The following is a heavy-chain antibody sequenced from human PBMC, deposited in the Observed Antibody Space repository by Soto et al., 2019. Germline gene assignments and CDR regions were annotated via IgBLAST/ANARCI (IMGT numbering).Heavy chain of an antibody. J-gene: IGHJ4*02. Sequence: GGSLRLSCAASGFTFSSASMNWVRQTPGKGLEWVSSISGTSDYIDYADSVKGRFTISRDNAENSLYLQMNSLRAEDTAVYYCAKNPGYYYDSTGYHFDYWGQGTLVTVSS. D-gene: IGHD3-22*01. CDR3: AKNPGYYYDSTGYHFDY. CDR2: ISGTSDYI. V-gene: IGHV3-21*01. CDR1: GFTFSSAS.